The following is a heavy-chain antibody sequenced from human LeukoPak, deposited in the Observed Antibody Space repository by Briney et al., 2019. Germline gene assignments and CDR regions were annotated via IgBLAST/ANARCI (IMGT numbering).Heavy chain of an antibody. V-gene: IGHV3-7*01. J-gene: IGHJ4*02. Sequence: PGGSLRLSCAASGFTFSSTWMSWVRQAPGKGLEWVANINQDGREKYYVDSVKGRFTISRDNARNSLYLQMNSLRAEDTAVYYCVRDDDRPDNGLDYWGQGTLVTVSS. CDR1: GFTFSSTW. D-gene: IGHD3-22*01. CDR3: VRDDDRPDNGLDY. CDR2: INQDGREK.